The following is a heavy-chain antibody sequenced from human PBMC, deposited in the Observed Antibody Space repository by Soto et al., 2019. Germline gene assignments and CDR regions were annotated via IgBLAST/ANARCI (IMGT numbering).Heavy chain of an antibody. V-gene: IGHV4-31*03. Sequence: SETLSLTCTVSGGSISSGTYCWSWIRQHPGKGLEWLAYIFYSGSAYYNPSLKSRVTISVDTSRNQFSLKLTSVTAADTAVYYCARVSVVAATPHWFDPWGQGTLVTVSS. D-gene: IGHD2-15*01. CDR3: ARVSVVAATPHWFDP. CDR2: IFYSGSA. J-gene: IGHJ5*02. CDR1: GGSISSGTYC.